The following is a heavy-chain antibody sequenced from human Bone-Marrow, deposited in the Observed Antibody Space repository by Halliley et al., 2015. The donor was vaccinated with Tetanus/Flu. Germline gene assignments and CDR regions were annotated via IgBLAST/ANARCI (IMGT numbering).Heavy chain of an antibody. CDR3: ARGGRFYYDGRGFPGTSCFDY. J-gene: IGHJ4*02. CDR1: GGSISSGDYL. D-gene: IGHD3-22*01. CDR2: IYFTGSP. V-gene: IGHV4-31*01. Sequence: LRLSCTVSGGSISSGDYLRRWIRQHPGKGLEWIGYIYFTGSPYYNPSLNSLVSISMATSKNQLSLRVRSVTAAVTALYFCARGGRFYYDGRGFPGTSCFDYWGQGFLVTVAS.